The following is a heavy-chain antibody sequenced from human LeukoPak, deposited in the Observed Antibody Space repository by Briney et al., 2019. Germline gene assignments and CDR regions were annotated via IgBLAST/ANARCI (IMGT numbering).Heavy chain of an antibody. CDR1: GGAINSGGYY. V-gene: IGHV4-31*03. Sequence: SETLSLTCSVFGGAINSGGYYWSWIRQSPGKGLEWIGYIYYNGITFYNPSLRSRLTISRDTSTNDISLRLNSVTAADTAVYYCVRGNVVEVVPATWFDPWGQGTLVTVSS. J-gene: IGHJ5*02. CDR2: IYYNGIT. CDR3: VRGNVVEVVPATWFDP. D-gene: IGHD2-2*01.